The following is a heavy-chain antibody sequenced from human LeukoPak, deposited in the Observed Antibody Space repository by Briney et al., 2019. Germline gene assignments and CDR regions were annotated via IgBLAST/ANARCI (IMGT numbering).Heavy chain of an antibody. V-gene: IGHV3-48*03. CDR3: ARDFYDILTGYTDAFDI. CDR1: GFTFSSYE. J-gene: IGHJ3*02. CDR2: ISSSGSTI. D-gene: IGHD3-9*01. Sequence: GGSLRLSCAASGFTFSSYEMNWVRQAPGKGLEWVSYISSSGSTIYYADSVKGRLTISRDNAKNSLYLQMNSLRAEDTAVYYCARDFYDILTGYTDAFDIWGQGTMVTVSS.